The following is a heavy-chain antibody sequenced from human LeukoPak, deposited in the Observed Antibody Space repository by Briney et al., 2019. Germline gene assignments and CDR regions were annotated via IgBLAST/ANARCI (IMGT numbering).Heavy chain of an antibody. CDR2: IYTSGST. CDR3: ARARKYSSSSSAFDI. J-gene: IGHJ3*02. CDR1: GGSISSGSYY. Sequence: SETLSLTCTVSGGSISSGSYYWSWIRQPAGKGLEWIGRIYTSGSTNYNPSLKSRVTISVDTSKNQFSLKLSSVTAADTAVYYCARARKYSSSSSAFDIWGQGTMVTVSS. V-gene: IGHV4-61*02. D-gene: IGHD6-6*01.